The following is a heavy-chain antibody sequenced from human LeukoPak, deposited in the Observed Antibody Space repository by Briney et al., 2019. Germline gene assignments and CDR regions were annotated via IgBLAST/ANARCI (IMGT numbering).Heavy chain of an antibody. Sequence: GGSLRLSCAVSGFTVSTNDMSWVRQVPGKGLVWVSRIKTDGSTTDYADSVKGRFTISRDNAKNTLYLQMNSLRAEDTAVYYCARGGDSSGNYRVYWGQGTLVTVSS. CDR1: GFTVSTND. V-gene: IGHV3-74*01. CDR3: ARGGDSSGNYRVY. D-gene: IGHD3-22*01. J-gene: IGHJ4*02. CDR2: IKTDGSTT.